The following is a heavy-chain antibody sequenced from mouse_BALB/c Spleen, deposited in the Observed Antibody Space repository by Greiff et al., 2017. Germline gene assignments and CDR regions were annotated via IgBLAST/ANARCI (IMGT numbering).Heavy chain of an antibody. D-gene: IGHD3-3*01. CDR3: ARLGDLSRYYFDY. J-gene: IGHJ2*01. CDR1: GYTFTSYW. V-gene: IGHV1-7*01. CDR2: INPSTGYT. Sequence: QVQLQQSGAELAKPGASVKMSCKASGYTFTSYWMHWVNQRPGQGLEWIGYINPSTGYTEYNQKFKDKATLTADKSSSTAYMQLSSLTSEDSAVFYCARLGDLSRYYFDYWGQGTTLTVSS.